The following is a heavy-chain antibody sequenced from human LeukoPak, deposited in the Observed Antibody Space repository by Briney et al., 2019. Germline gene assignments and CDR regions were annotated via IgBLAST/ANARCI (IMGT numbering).Heavy chain of an antibody. V-gene: IGHV4-61*02. CDR1: GGSISSGSYY. CDR2: IYTSGNT. J-gene: IGHJ4*02. D-gene: IGHD3-22*01. CDR3: ARDYYDSSAYQYYFDY. Sequence: SQTLSLTCTVSGGSISSGSYYWSWIRQPAGKGLEWIGRIYTSGNTNYNPSLKSRVTISVDTSKNQFSLKLSSVTAADTAVYYCARDYYDSSAYQYYFDYWGQGGLVTVSS.